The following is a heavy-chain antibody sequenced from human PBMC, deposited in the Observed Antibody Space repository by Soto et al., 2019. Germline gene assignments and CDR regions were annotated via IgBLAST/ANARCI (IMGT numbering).Heavy chain of an antibody. V-gene: IGHV1-8*01. J-gene: IGHJ5*02. CDR1: GYTFNSYH. CDR2: MNPNSGNT. CDR3: ARGHISSTKNWLDP. D-gene: IGHD6-6*01. Sequence: QLQLVQSGAEVKKPGASVKVSCKGSGYTFNSYHINWVRQATGQGLEWMGWMNPNSGNTGYAQTLQGRVTMTWDTPISTAYMELSSLRFEDTAMYYCARGHISSTKNWLDPWGQGTLVTVSS.